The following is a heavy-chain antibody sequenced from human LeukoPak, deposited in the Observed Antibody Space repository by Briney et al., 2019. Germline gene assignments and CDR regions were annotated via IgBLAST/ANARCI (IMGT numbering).Heavy chain of an antibody. Sequence: SETLSLTCTVSGGSISSSSYYWGWIRQPPGKGLGWIGSIYYSGSTYYNPSLKSRVTISVDTSKNQFSLKLSSVTAADTAVYYCAVVVVVAATTHWFDPWGQGTLVTVSS. CDR3: AVVVVVAATTHWFDP. V-gene: IGHV4-39*01. J-gene: IGHJ5*02. CDR2: IYYSGST. CDR1: GGSISSSSYY. D-gene: IGHD2-15*01.